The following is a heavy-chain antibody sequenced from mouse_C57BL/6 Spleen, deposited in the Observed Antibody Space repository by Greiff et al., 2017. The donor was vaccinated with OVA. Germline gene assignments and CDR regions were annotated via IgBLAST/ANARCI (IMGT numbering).Heavy chain of an antibody. CDR2: INPNNGGT. CDR1: GYTFTDYY. D-gene: IGHD4-1*01. Sequence: EVQLQQSGPELVKPGASVKISCKASGYTFTDYYMNWVKQSHGKSLEWIGDINPNNGGTSYNQKFKGKATLTVDKSSSTAYMEIRSLTSENSAVYYCARELTGTSDFDYWGQGTTLTVSS. CDR3: ARELTGTSDFDY. V-gene: IGHV1-26*01. J-gene: IGHJ2*01.